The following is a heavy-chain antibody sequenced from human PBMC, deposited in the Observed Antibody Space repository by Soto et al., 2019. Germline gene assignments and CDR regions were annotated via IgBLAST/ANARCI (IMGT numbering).Heavy chain of an antibody. CDR3: AKEATPDYGDHFDY. J-gene: IGHJ4*02. Sequence: EVQLLESGGGLVQPGGSLRLSCAASGFTFSSHAMSWVRQAPGRGLEWVSGITGRGHNTFYADFVKGRFTVSRDNSKNTLYLHMYSLRAEDTAVYFCAKEATPDYGDHFDYWGQGTLVTVSS. V-gene: IGHV3-23*01. CDR2: ITGRGHNT. CDR1: GFTFSSHA. D-gene: IGHD4-17*01.